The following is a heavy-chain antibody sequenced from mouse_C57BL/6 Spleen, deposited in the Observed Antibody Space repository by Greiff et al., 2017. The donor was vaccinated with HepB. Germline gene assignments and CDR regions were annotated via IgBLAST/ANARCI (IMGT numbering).Heavy chain of an antibody. J-gene: IGHJ4*01. CDR2: IYPGDGDT. Sequence: VQLQQSGAELVKPGASVKISCKASGYAFSSYWMNWVKQRPGKGLEWIGQIYPGDGDTNYNGKFKGKATLTADKSSSTAYMQLSSLTSEDSAVYFCARSYYDVGYYAMDYWGQGTSVTVSS. CDR1: GYAFSSYW. V-gene: IGHV1-80*01. CDR3: ARSYYDVGYYAMDY. D-gene: IGHD2-4*01.